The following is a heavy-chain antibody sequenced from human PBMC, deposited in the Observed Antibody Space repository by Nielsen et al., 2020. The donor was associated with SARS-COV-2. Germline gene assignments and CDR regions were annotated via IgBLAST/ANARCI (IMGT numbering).Heavy chain of an antibody. Sequence: GESLKISCAASGFRFTSYSMNWVRQAPGKGLEWVASITMSGAYMYYADSVRGRFTISRDNRQNSLYLQMNSLRAEDTALYYCAKGYSSSWSTFDYWGRGTLVTVSS. V-gene: IGHV3-21*04. D-gene: IGHD6-13*01. CDR2: ITMSGAYM. J-gene: IGHJ4*02. CDR3: AKGYSSSWSTFDY. CDR1: GFRFTSYS.